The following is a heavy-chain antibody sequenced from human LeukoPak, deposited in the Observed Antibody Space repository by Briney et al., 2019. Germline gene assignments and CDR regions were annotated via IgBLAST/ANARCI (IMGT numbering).Heavy chain of an antibody. J-gene: IGHJ6*03. CDR1: GGTFSSYA. V-gene: IGHV1-69*05. CDR3: ARRAGDFWSGYDNYYMDV. D-gene: IGHD3-3*01. Sequence: VASVKVSCKASGGTFSSYAISWVRQAPGQGLEWMGGIIPIFGTANYAQKFQGRVTITTDESTSTAYMELSSLRSEDTAVYYCARRAGDFWSGYDNYYMDVWGKGTTVTVSS. CDR2: IIPIFGTA.